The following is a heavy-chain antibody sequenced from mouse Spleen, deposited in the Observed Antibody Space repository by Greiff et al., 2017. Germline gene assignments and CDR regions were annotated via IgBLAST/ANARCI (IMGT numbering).Heavy chain of an antibody. Sequence: QVQLKESGPGLVAPSQSLSITCTVSGFSLTSYGVHWVRQPPGKGLEWLVVIWSDGSTTYNSALKSRLSISKDNSKSQVFLKMNSLQTDDTAMYYCASPLLRDDYAMDYWGQGTSVTVSS. V-gene: IGHV2-6*02. CDR2: IWSDGST. CDR1: GFSLTSYG. J-gene: IGHJ4*01. D-gene: IGHD1-2*01. CDR3: ASPLLRDDYAMDY.